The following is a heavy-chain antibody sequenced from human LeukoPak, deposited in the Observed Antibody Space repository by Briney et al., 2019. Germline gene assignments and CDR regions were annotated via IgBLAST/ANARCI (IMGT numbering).Heavy chain of an antibody. CDR1: GFTFSSYW. D-gene: IGHD2-21*02. CDR3: ARKGSIVVVTATLYYFDY. V-gene: IGHV3-7*01. CDR2: IKQDGSEK. Sequence: PGRSLRLSCAASGFTFSSYWVSWVRQAPGEGLEWVANIKQDGSEKYYVDSVKGRFTISRDNAKNSLYLQMNSLRAEDTAVYYCARKGSIVVVTATLYYFDYWGQGTLVTVSS. J-gene: IGHJ4*02.